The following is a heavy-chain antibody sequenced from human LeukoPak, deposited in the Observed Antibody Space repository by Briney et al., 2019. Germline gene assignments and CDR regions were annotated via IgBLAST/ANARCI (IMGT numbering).Heavy chain of an antibody. CDR1: GFTFSSYW. D-gene: IGHD3-22*01. V-gene: IGHV3-7*03. Sequence: GGSLRLSCAASGFTFSSYWMFWVRQPPGKGLEWVATIKKDGSEKDYVDSVKGRFTISRDNAKNSLYLQMNSLRAEDTAVYYCARRGYYSDYWGQGTLVTVSS. CDR2: IKKDGSEK. J-gene: IGHJ4*02. CDR3: ARRGYYSDY.